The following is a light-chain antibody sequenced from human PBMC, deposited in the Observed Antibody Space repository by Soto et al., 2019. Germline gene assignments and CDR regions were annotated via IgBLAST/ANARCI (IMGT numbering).Light chain of an antibody. J-gene: IGKJ1*01. V-gene: IGKV3-11*02. CDR1: QSVSSY. Sequence: EIVSKQSPATLSLSPGDRATLSCRASQSVSSYLAWYQQKPGQAPRLLIYDASNRATGIPSRFSGSGSVRDLTLAISSLEPEEFAVYYCQQRRRWPRAFGQGTKVEFK. CDR3: QQRRRWPRA. CDR2: DAS.